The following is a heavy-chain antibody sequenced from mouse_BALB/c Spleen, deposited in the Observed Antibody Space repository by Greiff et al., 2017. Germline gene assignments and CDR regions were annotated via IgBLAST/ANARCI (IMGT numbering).Heavy chain of an antibody. CDR2: IRSKSNNYAT. J-gene: IGHJ4*01. Sequence: EVMLVESGGGLVQPKGSLKLSCAASGFTFNTYAMNWVRQAPGKGLEWVARIRSKSNNYATYYADSVKDRFTISRDDSQSMLYLQMNNLKTEDTAMYYCVRTAAFHYAMDYWGQGTSVTVSS. V-gene: IGHV10-1*02. CDR1: GFTFNTYA. CDR3: VRTAAFHYAMDY.